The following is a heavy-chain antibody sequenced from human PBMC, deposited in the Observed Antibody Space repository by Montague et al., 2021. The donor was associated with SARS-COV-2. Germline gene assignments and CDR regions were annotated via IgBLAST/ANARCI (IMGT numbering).Heavy chain of an antibody. J-gene: IGHJ6*02. V-gene: IGHV4-34*01. Sequence: SETLSLTCAGYVRSFIVEHWRRTDEHTCERLESLRVVNHSVSTNYNPSLKSRVTISVDTSKNQFSLKLSSVTAADTAVYYCARVRYYGSGTSLGMDVWGQGTTVTVSS. CDR2: VNHSVST. CDR3: ARVRYYGSGTSLGMDV. CDR1: VRSFIVEH. D-gene: IGHD3-10*01.